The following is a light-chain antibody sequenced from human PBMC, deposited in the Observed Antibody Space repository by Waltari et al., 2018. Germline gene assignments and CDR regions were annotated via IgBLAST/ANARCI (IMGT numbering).Light chain of an antibody. CDR1: SSDVGGYNY. J-gene: IGLJ2*01. CDR2: YVN. Sequence: QSALTQPRSVSGSPGQSVTISCTGTSSDVGGYNYVSCYQQHPGKAPKSMIYYVNKRPSGVPDRFSGSKSGNTASLTISGLQAEDVADYYCCSYAGSYTFVFGGGTKLTVL. V-gene: IGLV2-11*01. CDR3: CSYAGSYTFV.